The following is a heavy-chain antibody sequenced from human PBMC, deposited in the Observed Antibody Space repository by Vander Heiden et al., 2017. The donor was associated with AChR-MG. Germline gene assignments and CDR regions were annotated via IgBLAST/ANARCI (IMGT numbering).Heavy chain of an antibody. Sequence: QVQLVQSGAEVKKPGASVKVSCKASGYTFTSYYMHWVRQAPGQGLEWMGIINPSGGSTSYAQKFQGRVTMTRDTSTSTVYMELSSLRSEDTAVYYCARVGHYYDSSGYYPAEYFQHWGQGTLVTVSS. CDR3: ARVGHYYDSSGYYPAEYFQH. CDR1: GYTFTSYY. CDR2: INPSGGST. V-gene: IGHV1-46*01. D-gene: IGHD3-22*01. J-gene: IGHJ1*01.